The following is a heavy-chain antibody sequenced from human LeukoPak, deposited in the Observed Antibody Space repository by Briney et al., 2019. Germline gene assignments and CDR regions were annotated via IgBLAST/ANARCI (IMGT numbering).Heavy chain of an antibody. Sequence: GGSLRLSCAGSGFTFSDYYMSWIRQAPGKGLEWVSYISSSGRTIYYADSVKDRLTISRDNAKNSLYLQMNSLRAEDTAVYYCARTDCSSSSCYELDYWGQGTLVTVSS. CDR1: GFTFSDYY. V-gene: IGHV3-11*04. J-gene: IGHJ4*02. CDR2: ISSSGRTI. CDR3: ARTDCSSSSCYELDY. D-gene: IGHD2-2*01.